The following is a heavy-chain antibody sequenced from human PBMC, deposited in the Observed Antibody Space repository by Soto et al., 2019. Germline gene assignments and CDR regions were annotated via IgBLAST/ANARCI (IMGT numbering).Heavy chain of an antibody. Sequence: AVKVSCKASGYSFTNNDVTWVRQATGQGLEWMGWMNPGSGDTGYAQKFQGRVTMTRDISIATAYMELSSLRSDDTAIYYCARMATFGPFNWFAPWGQGTLVTVSS. CDR3: ARMATFGPFNWFAP. D-gene: IGHD3-16*01. J-gene: IGHJ5*02. CDR2: MNPGSGDT. V-gene: IGHV1-8*01. CDR1: GYSFTNND.